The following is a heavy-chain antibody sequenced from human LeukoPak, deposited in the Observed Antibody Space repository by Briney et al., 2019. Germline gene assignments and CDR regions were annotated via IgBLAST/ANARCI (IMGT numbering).Heavy chain of an antibody. CDR2: IYHSGST. CDR1: GDSISSGGSS. CDR3: ARGGYSGYDFWFDP. J-gene: IGHJ5*02. Sequence: KPSETLSLTCAVSGDSISSGGSSWNWIRQSAGKGLEWIGYIYHSGSTYYNPSLRSQLTISVDRSKNQFSLKLNSVTAADTAIYYCARGGYSGYDFWFDPWGQGTLVTVSS. V-gene: IGHV4-30-2*06. D-gene: IGHD5-12*01.